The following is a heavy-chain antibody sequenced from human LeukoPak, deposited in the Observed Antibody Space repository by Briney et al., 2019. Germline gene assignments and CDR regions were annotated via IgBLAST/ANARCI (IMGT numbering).Heavy chain of an antibody. J-gene: IGHJ4*02. CDR1: GYTFTSYD. CDR3: ARTDGDLDY. Sequence: EASVKVSCKASGYTFTSYDINWVRQATGQGLEWMGWMNPKSGFTGNAQKFQGRVTMTRNTAIMTAYMELSSLTSEDTAVYYCARTDGDLDYWGQGTLITVSS. CDR2: MNPKSGFT. D-gene: IGHD4-17*01. V-gene: IGHV1-8*01.